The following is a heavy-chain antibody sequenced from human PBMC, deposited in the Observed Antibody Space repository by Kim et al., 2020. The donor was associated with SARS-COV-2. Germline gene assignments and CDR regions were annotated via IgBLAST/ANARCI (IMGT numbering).Heavy chain of an antibody. CDR2: ISSSSSYT. D-gene: IGHD2-2*01. V-gene: IGHV3-11*05. CDR3: ARVGCSSTSCQYYYYYGMDV. J-gene: IGHJ6*02. Sequence: GGSLRLSCAASGFTFSDYYMSWIRQAPGKGLEWVSYISSSSSYTNYADSVKGRFTISRDNAKNSLYLQMNSLRAEDTAVYYCARVGCSSTSCQYYYYYGMDVWGQGTTVTVSS. CDR1: GFTFSDYY.